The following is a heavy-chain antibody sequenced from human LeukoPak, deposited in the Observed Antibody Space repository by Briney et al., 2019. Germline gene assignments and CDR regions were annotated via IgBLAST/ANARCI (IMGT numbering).Heavy chain of an antibody. CDR1: GFTFTTYW. Sequence: PGGSLRLSCAASGFTFTTYWMSWVRQAPGKGLEWVANINQDGIEKYYVASVKGRFTISRDNPKNTLYLRMNSLRADDTAVYYCAKDSRALDVWGQGTTVTVSS. D-gene: IGHD6-13*01. CDR2: INQDGIEK. V-gene: IGHV3-7*05. CDR3: AKDSRALDV. J-gene: IGHJ6*02.